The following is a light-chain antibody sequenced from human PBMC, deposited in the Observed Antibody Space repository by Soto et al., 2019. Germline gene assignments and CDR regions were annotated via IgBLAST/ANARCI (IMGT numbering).Light chain of an antibody. CDR1: QSVSSSY. CDR2: DAS. J-gene: IGKJ2*01. V-gene: IGKV3-20*01. Sequence: EMVLTQSPGTLSLSPGERATLSCRASQSVSSSYLAWYQQKPGQAPRLLIYDASSRATGIPDRFSGSGSGTDFTLTISRLEPEDFASYYCQQYGSSPYTLGQGTKLEIK. CDR3: QQYGSSPYT.